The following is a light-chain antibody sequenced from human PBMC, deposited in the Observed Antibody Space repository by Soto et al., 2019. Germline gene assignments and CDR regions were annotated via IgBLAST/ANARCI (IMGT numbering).Light chain of an antibody. CDR1: QTVSRSY. J-gene: IGKJ3*01. Sequence: SQSAGTVSLSPGERASLSCRASQTVSRSYLAWYQQKPGQAPRLLIYGASTRATGIPARFSGSGSGTEFTLTISSLQSEDFAVYFCQQYNNWPPVPFGPGTKVANK. CDR2: GAS. CDR3: QQYNNWPPVP. V-gene: IGKV3-15*01.